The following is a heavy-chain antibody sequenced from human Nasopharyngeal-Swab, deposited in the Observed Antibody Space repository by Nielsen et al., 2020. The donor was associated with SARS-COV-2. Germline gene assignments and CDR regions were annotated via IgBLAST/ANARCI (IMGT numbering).Heavy chain of an antibody. D-gene: IGHD3-22*01. CDR3: ARATMIVVVIGAFDI. V-gene: IGHV4-31*02. Sequence: WIRQPPGKGLEWIGYICYSGSTYYNPSLKSRVTISVDTSKNQFSLKLSSVTAADTAVYYCARATMIVVVIGAFDIWGQGTMVTVSS. J-gene: IGHJ3*02. CDR2: ICYSGST.